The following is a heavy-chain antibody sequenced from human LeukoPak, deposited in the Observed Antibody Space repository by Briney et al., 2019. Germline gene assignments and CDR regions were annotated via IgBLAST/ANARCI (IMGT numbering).Heavy chain of an antibody. J-gene: IGHJ4*02. D-gene: IGHD3-10*01. V-gene: IGHV3-23*01. Sequence: QPGGSLRLSCAASGFTFSSSAMSWVRQAPGKGLEWVSTISGSGDRTYYADSVKGRFTISRDNSKNTLFLHMNSLRAEDTAVYSCAKGYYGSGSYGWFDYWGQGTLVTVSS. CDR1: GFTFSSSA. CDR3: AKGYYGSGSYGWFDY. CDR2: ISGSGDRT.